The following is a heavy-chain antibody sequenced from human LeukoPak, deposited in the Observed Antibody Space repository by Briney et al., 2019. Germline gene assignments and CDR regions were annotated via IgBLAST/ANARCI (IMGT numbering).Heavy chain of an antibody. CDR2: ISYDGSNK. D-gene: IGHD3-10*01. CDR1: GFTFSSYA. J-gene: IGHJ4*02. V-gene: IGHV3-30-3*01. Sequence: GGCLRLSCAASGFTFSSYAMHWVRQAPGKGLEWVAVISYDGSNKYYADSVKGRFTISRDNSKNTLYLQMNSLRAEDTAVYYCARGLLSFDYWGQGTLVTVSS. CDR3: ARGLLSFDY.